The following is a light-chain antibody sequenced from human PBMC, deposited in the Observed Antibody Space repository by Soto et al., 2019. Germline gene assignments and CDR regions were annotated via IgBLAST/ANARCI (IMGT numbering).Light chain of an antibody. CDR1: QGIGNA. Sequence: AIPVTHSPSSLSPSLANSLPISCLASQGIGNALGWYQQKPGKPHKVLIYGASNLQSGAPPRFSGSGSGTDFTLAISSLQPEDSATYCCLQDINSPWTFGQGTKVDIK. J-gene: IGKJ1*01. CDR2: GAS. V-gene: IGKV1-6*01. CDR3: LQDINSPWT.